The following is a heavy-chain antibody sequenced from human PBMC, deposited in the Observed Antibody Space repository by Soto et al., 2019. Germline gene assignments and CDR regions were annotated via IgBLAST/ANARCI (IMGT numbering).Heavy chain of an antibody. CDR1: GFTFSSNG. V-gene: IGHV3-30*03. Sequence: QVQLVESGGGVVQPGRSLRLTCAASGFTFSSNGMHWVRQAPGKGLEWVALIAYDGSKTYYGDSVRGRFTISRDNSENTLFLQMNSLRAEDTAVYYCARWVGGSLFDNSGRYDSWGQGTSVTVSS. CDR3: ARWVGGSLFDNSGRYDS. CDR2: IAYDGSKT. D-gene: IGHD3-22*01. J-gene: IGHJ5*01.